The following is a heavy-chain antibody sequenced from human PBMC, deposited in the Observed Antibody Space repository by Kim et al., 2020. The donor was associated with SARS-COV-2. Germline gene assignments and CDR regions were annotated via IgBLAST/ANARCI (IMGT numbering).Heavy chain of an antibody. Sequence: GESLKISCKGSGYSFTSYWIGWVRQMPGKGLEWMGIIYPGDSDTRYSPSFQGQVTISADKSISTAYLQWSSLKASDTAMYYCARDRVVPAATSAVGWSGYDHLYYYYGMDVWGQGTTVTVSS. J-gene: IGHJ6*02. CDR3: ARDRVVPAATSAVGWSGYDHLYYYYGMDV. CDR1: GYSFTSYW. CDR2: IYPGDSDT. D-gene: IGHD2-2*01. V-gene: IGHV5-51*01.